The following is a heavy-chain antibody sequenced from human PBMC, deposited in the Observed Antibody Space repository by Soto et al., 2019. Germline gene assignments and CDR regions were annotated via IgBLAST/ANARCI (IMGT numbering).Heavy chain of an antibody. CDR3: ARVTVYCSGGSCPSALYYFDY. D-gene: IGHD2-15*01. CDR2: IYYSGST. CDR1: GGSISSGGYY. V-gene: IGHV4-31*03. Sequence: PSETLSLTCTVSGGSISSGGYYWSWIRQHPGKGLGWIGYIYYSGSTYYNPSLKSRVTISVDTSKNQFSLKLSSVTAADTAVYYCARVTVYCSGGSCPSALYYFDYWGQGTLVTVSS. J-gene: IGHJ4*02.